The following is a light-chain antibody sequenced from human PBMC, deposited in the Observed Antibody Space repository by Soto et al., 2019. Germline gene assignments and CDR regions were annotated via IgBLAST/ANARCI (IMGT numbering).Light chain of an antibody. J-gene: IGKJ1*01. CDR3: QQYGSSPRT. CDR2: GAS. Sequence: EIVLTQSPGTLSLSPGERATLSCRASQSVSSSHLACYQQKPGQAPRLLISGASSRATGIPDRFTGSGSGTDFTLTISRLEPEDFAVYYCQQYGSSPRTFGQGTKVEIK. V-gene: IGKV3-20*01. CDR1: QSVSSSH.